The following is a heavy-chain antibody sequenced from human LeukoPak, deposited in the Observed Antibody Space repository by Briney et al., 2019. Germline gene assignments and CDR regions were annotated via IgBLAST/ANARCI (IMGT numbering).Heavy chain of an antibody. CDR1: GFTVSSNY. CDR2: IYSGGST. J-gene: IGHJ4*02. CDR3: ARGGYCSGGSCYYFDY. D-gene: IGHD2-15*01. V-gene: IGHV3-53*01. Sequence: GGPLRLSCAASGFTVSSNYMSWVRQAPGKGLEWVSVIYSGGSTYYADSVKGRFTISRDNSKNTLYLQMNSLRAEDTAVYYCARGGYCSGGSCYYFDYWGQGTLVTVSS.